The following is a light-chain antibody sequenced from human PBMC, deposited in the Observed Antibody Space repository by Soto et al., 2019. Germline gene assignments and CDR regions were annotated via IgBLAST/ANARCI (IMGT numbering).Light chain of an antibody. CDR2: WAS. J-gene: IGKJ4*01. CDR3: QQYYNTPPA. V-gene: IGKV4-1*01. CDR1: QSVLYSSNNKNY. Sequence: DIVMTQSPDSLAVSLGERATINCKSSQSVLYSSNNKNYLSWYQQKPGQPPKLLIYWASTRESGVPDRFSGSGSGTDFTLTITSLQAEAAATYSCQQYYNTPPAFGGGTKVDIK.